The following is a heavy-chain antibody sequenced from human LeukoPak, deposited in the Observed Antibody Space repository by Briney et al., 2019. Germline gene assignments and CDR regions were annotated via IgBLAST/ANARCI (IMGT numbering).Heavy chain of an antibody. D-gene: IGHD6-13*01. V-gene: IGHV4-59*01. J-gene: IGHJ4*02. CDR2: IYYSGST. Sequence: SETLFLTCTVSGGSISTYHWSWIRQPPGKELEWIGYIYYSGSTNYNPSLKSRVTISVDTSKNQFSLKLTSVTAADTTVYHCARGEYSSSWRAIFDQWGQGALVTVSS. CDR3: ARGEYSSSWRAIFDQ. CDR1: GGSISTYH.